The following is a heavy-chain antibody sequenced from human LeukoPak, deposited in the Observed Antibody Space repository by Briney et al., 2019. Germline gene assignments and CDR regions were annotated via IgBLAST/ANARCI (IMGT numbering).Heavy chain of an antibody. CDR1: DGSITSGAYY. CDR2: VYYSGNT. J-gene: IGHJ6*02. CDR3: ARDRPPNWNDAYYYGMDV. Sequence: SQTLSLTCAVSDGSITSGAYYWSWIRQHPGKGLEWNGYVYYSGNTYYNPSLKSRLTISVATSKNQFSLKLSSVTAADTAVYYCARDRPPNWNDAYYYGMDVWGQGTTVTVSS. V-gene: IGHV4-31*11. D-gene: IGHD1-1*01.